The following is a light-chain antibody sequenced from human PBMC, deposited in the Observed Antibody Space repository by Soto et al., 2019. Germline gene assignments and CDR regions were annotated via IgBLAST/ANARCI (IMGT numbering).Light chain of an antibody. J-gene: IGKJ2*01. CDR3: QQYGSSPRT. V-gene: IGKV3-20*01. CDR1: QSVSSSY. CDR2: GAS. Sequence: EIVLTQSPGTLSLSPGERATLSCRASQSVSSSYLAWYQQKPGQAPRLLIYGASSRATGIPDRFSGSGSGPDFTLTISRLEPEDLAVYYCQQYGSSPRTFGQGTKLQIK.